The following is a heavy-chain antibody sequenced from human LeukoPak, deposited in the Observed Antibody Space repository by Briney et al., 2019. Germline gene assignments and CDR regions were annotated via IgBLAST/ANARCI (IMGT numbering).Heavy chain of an antibody. Sequence: PGRSLRLSCAASGFTFSSYDMHWVRQAPGKGLEVVAVMWYDGSNKYYADSVKGRFTISRDNSKNTLYLQMNSLRAEDTAVYYCARDQLTMVRGVTPRFGYWGQGTLVTVSS. V-gene: IGHV3-33*01. CDR3: ARDQLTMVRGVTPRFGY. CDR2: MWYDGSNK. J-gene: IGHJ4*02. D-gene: IGHD3-10*01. CDR1: GFTFSSYD.